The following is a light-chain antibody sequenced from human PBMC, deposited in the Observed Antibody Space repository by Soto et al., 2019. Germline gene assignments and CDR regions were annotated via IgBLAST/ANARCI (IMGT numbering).Light chain of an antibody. Sequence: GDRVTITCQATQDISNYLNWYEQKPGRAPKLLIYDASNLETGVPSRFSGSGSGTDFTFTISSLQPEDIATYYCQQYDNLVTFGGGTKVEIK. CDR2: DAS. V-gene: IGKV1-33*01. J-gene: IGKJ4*01. CDR3: QQYDNLVT. CDR1: QDISNY.